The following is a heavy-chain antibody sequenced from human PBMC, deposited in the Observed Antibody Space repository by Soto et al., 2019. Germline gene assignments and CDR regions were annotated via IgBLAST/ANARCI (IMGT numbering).Heavy chain of an antibody. D-gene: IGHD3-9*01. V-gene: IGHV3-15*01. CDR2: IKSKTDGGTA. Sequence: LRLSSAAPGFDVWRPWMTWVRQPAGKGLKWVGRIKSKTDGGTADYGAPVKGRFTISRDDSKNTVYLQMNSLKTEDTAVYYCTTGIYYDILTGYHNVAYWGQGTLVTVSS. CDR3: TTGIYYDILTGYHNVAY. CDR1: GFDVWRPW. J-gene: IGHJ4*02.